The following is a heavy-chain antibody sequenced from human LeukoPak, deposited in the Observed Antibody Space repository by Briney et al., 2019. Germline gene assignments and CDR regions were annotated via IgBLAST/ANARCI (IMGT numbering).Heavy chain of an antibody. J-gene: IGHJ4*02. CDR1: GFTFSSYA. Sequence: GGSLRLSCAASGFTFSSYAMSWVRQAPRKGLEWVSAISGSGGSTYYADSVKGRFTISRDNSKNTLYLQMNSLRAEDTAVYYCAKARGRVVVITTEYWGQGTLVTVSS. CDR2: ISGSGGST. CDR3: AKARGRVVVITTEY. V-gene: IGHV3-23*01. D-gene: IGHD3-22*01.